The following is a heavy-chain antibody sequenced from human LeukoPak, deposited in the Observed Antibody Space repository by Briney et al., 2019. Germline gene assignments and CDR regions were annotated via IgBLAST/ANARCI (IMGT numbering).Heavy chain of an antibody. CDR3: AREVWPGFYCGSGSCVYYYLDV. V-gene: IGHV3-30*04. CDR2: ISYDGSNK. Sequence: GGSLRLSCAASGFTFSSYAMHWVRQAPGKGLEWVAVISYDGSNKYYADSVKGRFTISRDNAKNSLYLQMNSLRAEDTAVYYCAREVWPGFYCGSGSCVYYYLDVWGKGTTVTFSS. D-gene: IGHD3-10*01. J-gene: IGHJ6*03. CDR1: GFTFSSYA.